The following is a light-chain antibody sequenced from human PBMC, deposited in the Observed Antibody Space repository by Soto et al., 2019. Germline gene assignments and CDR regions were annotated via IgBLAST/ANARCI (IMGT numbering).Light chain of an antibody. CDR2: LAS. V-gene: IGKV3-20*01. CDR1: QSVTNNY. J-gene: IGKJ1*01. CDR3: QQYGSSPWT. Sequence: EIVLTQSPGTLSLSPGERATLSCRASQSVTNNYLAWYQQKTGQTPRLIVYLASSRAPGIPDRFSGSGSVTNFTLTIRRVEPEDFAVYYCQQYGSSPWTFGQGTTVEIK.